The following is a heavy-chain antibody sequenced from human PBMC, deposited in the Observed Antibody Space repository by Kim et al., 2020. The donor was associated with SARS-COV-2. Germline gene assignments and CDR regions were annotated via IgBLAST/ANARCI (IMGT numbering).Heavy chain of an antibody. CDR1: GGTFSSYA. Sequence: SVNVSCKASGGTFSSYAISWVRQAPGQGLEWMGGIIPIFGTANYAQKFQGRVTITADESTSTAYMELSSLRSEDTAVYYCARPGVGSTPGYFQHWGQGTMVTVSS. J-gene: IGHJ1*01. CDR3: ARPGVGSTPGYFQH. CDR2: IIPIFGTA. D-gene: IGHD2-15*01. V-gene: IGHV1-69*13.